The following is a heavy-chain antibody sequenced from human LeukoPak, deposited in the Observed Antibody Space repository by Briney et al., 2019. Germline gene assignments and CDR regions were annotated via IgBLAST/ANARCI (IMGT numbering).Heavy chain of an antibody. CDR3: ASRREVKAALDY. J-gene: IGHJ4*02. Sequence: GGSLRLSCAASGFTFDDYAMHWVRQAPGKGLEWVSRISYNSGSIGYADSVKGRFTISRDNAKNTLYLQMNSLRAEDTAVYYCASRREVKAALDYWGQGTLVTVSS. D-gene: IGHD6-6*01. CDR1: GFTFDDYA. CDR2: ISYNSGSI. V-gene: IGHV3-9*01.